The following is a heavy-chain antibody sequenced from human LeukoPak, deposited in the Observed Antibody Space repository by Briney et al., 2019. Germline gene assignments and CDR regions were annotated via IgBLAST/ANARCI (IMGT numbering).Heavy chain of an antibody. CDR3: ARVYSGYDLPGSLANYYFDY. D-gene: IGHD5-12*01. Sequence: PSETLSLTCSVSGGSFSSNLYYWVWSRQPPGRGLEWVGSIYYDGRTYYNPSLNSRVMISVDSSKSQFSLKLSSVTAADTAVYYCARVYSGYDLPGSLANYYFDYWGQGTLVTVSS. CDR1: GGSFSSNLYY. CDR2: IYYDGRT. V-gene: IGHV4-39*07. J-gene: IGHJ4*02.